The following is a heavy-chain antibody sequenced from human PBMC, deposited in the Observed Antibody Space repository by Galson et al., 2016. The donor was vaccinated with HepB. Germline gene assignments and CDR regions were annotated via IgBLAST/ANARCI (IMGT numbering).Heavy chain of an antibody. CDR1: GFTFSNSG. J-gene: IGHJ4*02. CDR3: TKDHNWNEYHDS. D-gene: IGHD1-20*01. CDR2: FSGTGDNT. Sequence: SLRLSCAASGFTFSNSGMSWVRQAPGRGLEWVSGFSGTGDNTYYADSVKGRFTISRDSSKNTLYLRMNSLRAEDTAVYYCTKDHNWNEYHDSWGQGTLVTVSS. V-gene: IGHV3-23*01.